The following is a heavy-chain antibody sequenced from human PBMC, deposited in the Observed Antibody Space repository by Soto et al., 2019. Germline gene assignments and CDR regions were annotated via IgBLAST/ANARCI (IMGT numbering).Heavy chain of an antibody. V-gene: IGHV5-51*01. CDR1: GYSVTSYW. D-gene: IGHD3-9*01. CDR3: AKLNYDILTGYYTLDY. CDR2: IYPGDSDT. J-gene: IGHJ4*02. Sequence: RGESLKISCKGSGYSVTSYWIGWVRQMPGKGLEWMGIIYPGDSDTRYSPSFQGQVTISADKSISTAYLQWSSLKASDTAMYYCAKLNYDILTGYYTLDYWGQGTLVTVSS.